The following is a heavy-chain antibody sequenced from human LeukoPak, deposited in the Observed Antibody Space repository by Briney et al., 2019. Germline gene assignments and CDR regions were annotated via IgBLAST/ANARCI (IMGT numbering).Heavy chain of an antibody. CDR3: TTCLNGAGQPVAIYYYGMDV. J-gene: IGHJ6*02. D-gene: IGHD2-2*01. V-gene: IGHV1-24*01. CDR1: GYTLTEMS. Sequence: ASVTVSFKVSGYTLTEMSIHWVRQAPGGALEGVGGFDPEDGGTVYAPKFQGRVTITEDTSADTAYMELSSLRSEDTAVYYCTTCLNGAGQPVAIYYYGMDVWGQGTTVTVSS. CDR2: FDPEDGGT.